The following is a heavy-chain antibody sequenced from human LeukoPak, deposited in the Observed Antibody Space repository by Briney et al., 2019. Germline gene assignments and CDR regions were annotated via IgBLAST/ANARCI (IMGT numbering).Heavy chain of an antibody. CDR2: ISWNRGSI. CDR1: GFTFYDYA. Sequence: GGCLRLSCAASGFTFYDYAMRWVPQAPGKGLGWVSGISWNRGSIGYAASVKGRFTISRDKDKTSLYLQMNSLRAEDTALYYCAKSGSGSRGALDYWGQGTLVTVSS. J-gene: IGHJ4*02. CDR3: AKSGSGSRGALDY. V-gene: IGHV3-9*01. D-gene: IGHD3-10*01.